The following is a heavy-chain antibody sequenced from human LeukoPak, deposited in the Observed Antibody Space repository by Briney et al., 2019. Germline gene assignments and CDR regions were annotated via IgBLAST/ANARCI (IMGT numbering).Heavy chain of an antibody. CDR1: GFTFNDYW. D-gene: IGHD1-1*01. V-gene: IGHV3-74*01. Sequence: GGSLRLSCAASGFTFNDYWMHWVRQAPGKGLLWVSRINTDGSSTDYADSVKGRFTISRDNAKNTLYLQMDSLRAEDPAVYYCARRTVTGTYDYWGQGTLVTAS. CDR2: INTDGSST. CDR3: ARRTVTGTYDY. J-gene: IGHJ4*02.